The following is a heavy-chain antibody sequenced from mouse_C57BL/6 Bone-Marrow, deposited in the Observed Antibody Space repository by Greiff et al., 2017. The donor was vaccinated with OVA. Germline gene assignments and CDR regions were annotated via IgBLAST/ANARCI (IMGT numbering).Heavy chain of an antibody. CDR2: IDPENGDT. J-gene: IGHJ1*03. CDR1: GFNIKDDY. V-gene: IGHV14-4*01. Sequence: VHVKQSGAELVKPGASVKLSCTASGFNIKDDYMHWVKQRPEQGLEWIGWIDPENGDTEYASKFQGKATITADTSSNTAYLQLSSLASEDTAVYYCTTRSLNVWGTGTTVTVSS. CDR3: TTRSLNV.